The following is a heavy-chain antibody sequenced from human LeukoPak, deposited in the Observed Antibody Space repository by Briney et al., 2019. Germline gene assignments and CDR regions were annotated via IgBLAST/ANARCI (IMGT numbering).Heavy chain of an antibody. CDR1: GYTFTSYG. J-gene: IGHJ3*02. V-gene: IGHV1-18*01. CDR2: ISAYNGNT. D-gene: IGHD3-3*01. Sequence: ASVKVSCKASGYTFTSYGVSWVRQAPGQGLEWMGWISAYNGNTNYAQKLQGRVTMTTDTSTSTAYMELRSLRSDDTAVYYCARGSYFRVLRFLEDQSSDASDIWGQGTMVTVSS. CDR3: ARGSYFRVLRFLEDQSSDASDI.